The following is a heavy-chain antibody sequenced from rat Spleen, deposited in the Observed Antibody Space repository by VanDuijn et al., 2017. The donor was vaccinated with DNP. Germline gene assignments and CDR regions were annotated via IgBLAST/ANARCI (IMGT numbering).Heavy chain of an antibody. CDR1: GFSLTDFS. CDR3: VRWEGINGY. D-gene: IGHD1-11*01. Sequence: QVQLKESGPGLVQPSQTLSLTCTVSGFSLTDFSVHWVRQTPGKGLEWMGRIRANGVTYYNSALKSRLIIRRDTSKSQVFLKMNSLQTEDTAMYFCVRWEGINGYWGQGTLVTVSS. J-gene: IGHJ3*01. V-gene: IGHV2-19*01. CDR2: IRANGVT.